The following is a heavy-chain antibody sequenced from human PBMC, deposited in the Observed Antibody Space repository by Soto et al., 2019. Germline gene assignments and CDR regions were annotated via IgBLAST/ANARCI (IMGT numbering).Heavy chain of an antibody. D-gene: IGHD3-22*01. CDR3: ARGFYYDSGYWAAFDI. CDR1: GYTFTGYY. J-gene: IGHJ3*02. V-gene: IGHV1-2*02. Sequence: ASVKVSCKASGYTFTGYYMHWVRQAPGQGLEWMGWINHNSGDTNYAQKFQGRVIMTRDTSISTAYMELSGLRSDDTAVYYCARGFYYDSGYWAAFDIWRQGTMVTVSS. CDR2: INHNSGDT.